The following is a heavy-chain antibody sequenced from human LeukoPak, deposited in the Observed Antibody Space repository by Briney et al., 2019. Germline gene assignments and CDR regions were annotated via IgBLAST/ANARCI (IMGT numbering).Heavy chain of an antibody. D-gene: IGHD3-9*01. CDR1: GFTFSSYA. CDR3: ARTYYDILTSYNPYFDY. J-gene: IGHJ4*02. Sequence: GGSLRLSCAASGFTFSSYAMSWVRQAPGKGLEWVSYISSSSNTIYYGDSVKGRFTISRDNAKNSLYLQMNSLRAEDTAVYYCARTYYDILTSYNPYFDYWGQGTLVTVSS. V-gene: IGHV3-48*04. CDR2: ISSSSNTI.